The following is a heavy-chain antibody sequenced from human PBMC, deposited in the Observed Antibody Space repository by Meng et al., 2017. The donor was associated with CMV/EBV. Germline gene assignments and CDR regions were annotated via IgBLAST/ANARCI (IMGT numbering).Heavy chain of an antibody. CDR3: ARHVHDFWSGYYPPYYYYGMDV. D-gene: IGHD3-3*01. V-gene: IGHV4-39*01. Sequence: GSLRLSCTVSGGSISSSSYYWVWIRQPPGKGLEWIGSIYYSGSTYYNPSLKSRVTISVDTSKNQFSLKLSSVTAADTAVYYCARHVHDFWSGYYPPYYYYGMDVWGQGTTVTVSS. J-gene: IGHJ6*02. CDR2: IYYSGST. CDR1: GGSISSSSYY.